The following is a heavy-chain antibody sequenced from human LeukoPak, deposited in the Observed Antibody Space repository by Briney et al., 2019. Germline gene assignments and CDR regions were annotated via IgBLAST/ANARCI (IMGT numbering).Heavy chain of an antibody. CDR2: IYYSGST. CDR1: GGSISSYY. D-gene: IGHD6-19*01. CDR3: ARDGIAVAGDAFDI. V-gene: IGHV4-59*01. J-gene: IGHJ3*02. Sequence: PSETLSLTCTVSGGSISSYYWSWIRQPPGKGLEWIGYIYYSGSTNYNPSLKSRVTISVDTSKNQFSRKLSSVTAADTAVYYCARDGIAVAGDAFDIWGQGTMVTVSS.